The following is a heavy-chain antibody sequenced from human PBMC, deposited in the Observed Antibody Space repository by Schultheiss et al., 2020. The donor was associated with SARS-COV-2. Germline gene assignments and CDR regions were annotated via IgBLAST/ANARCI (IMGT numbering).Heavy chain of an antibody. CDR1: GFSLSTSGVG. V-gene: IGHV4-39*01. CDR3: ARGLLPATAEVGY. CDR2: MFYTDNT. Sequence: SGPTLVKPTQTLTLTCTFSGFSLSTSGVGVGWIRQPPGKALEWLGSMFYTDNTYYNPPLKSRVTISADTSKNQFSLKLRSVTAADTAVYYCARGLLPATAEVGYWGQGTLVTVSS. J-gene: IGHJ4*02. D-gene: IGHD2-2*01.